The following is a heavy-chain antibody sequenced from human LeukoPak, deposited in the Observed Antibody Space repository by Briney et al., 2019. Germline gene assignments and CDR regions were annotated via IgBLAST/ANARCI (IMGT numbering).Heavy chain of an antibody. CDR2: ISGSGGST. J-gene: IGHJ2*01. CDR3: AKRDGYNSGYFDL. Sequence: GGSLRVSCAASGFTFSSYAMSWVRQAPGKGLEWVSAISGSGGSTYYADSVKGRFTISRDNSKNTLYLQMNSLRAEDTAVYYCAKRDGYNSGYFDLWGRGTLVTVSS. D-gene: IGHD5-24*01. CDR1: GFTFSSYA. V-gene: IGHV3-23*01.